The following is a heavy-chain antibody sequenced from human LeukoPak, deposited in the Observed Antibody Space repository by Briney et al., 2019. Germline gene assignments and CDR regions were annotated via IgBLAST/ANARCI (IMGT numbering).Heavy chain of an antibody. CDR2: ISSSSSYI. CDR1: GSTFSSYS. J-gene: IGHJ4*02. CDR3: ARDNWNYGFDE. Sequence: GGSLTLSSAASGSTFSSYSMNWVRQAPGKGLEWVSSISSSSSYIYYADSVKGRFTISRHNSKNTLYLQMNSLRAEDTAVYYCARDNWNYGFDESGQGTLVTVSS. V-gene: IGHV3-21*04. D-gene: IGHD1-7*01.